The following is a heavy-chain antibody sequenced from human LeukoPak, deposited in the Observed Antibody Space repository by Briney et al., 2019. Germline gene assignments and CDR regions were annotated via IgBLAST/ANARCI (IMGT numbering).Heavy chain of an antibody. V-gene: IGHV4-34*01. CDR2: INHSGST. CDR1: GGSFSGYY. CDR3: ASPLLTNDY. D-gene: IGHD3-3*01. J-gene: IGHJ4*02. Sequence: SETLSLTCAVYGGSFSGYYWSWIRQPPGKGLEWIGEINHSGSTNYNPSLKSRVTISVDTSKNQFPLKLSSVTAADTAVYYCASPLLTNDYWGQGTLVTVSS.